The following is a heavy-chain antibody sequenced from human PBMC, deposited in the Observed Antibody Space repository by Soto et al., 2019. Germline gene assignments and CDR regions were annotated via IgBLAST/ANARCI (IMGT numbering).Heavy chain of an antibody. Sequence: QVQLQESGPGLVKPSGTLSLTCAVSGGSISSSNWWSWVRQPPGKGLEWIGDIYHSGSTNYHPSLKSRVTLSVDKSKTPFTLKLSPVTAAHAAVYYWARGDCIGAGCYAVDIWGLGTMVTVSS. CDR2: IYHSGST. D-gene: IGHD2-15*01. CDR3: ARGDCIGAGCYAVDI. V-gene: IGHV4-4*02. CDR1: GGSISSSNW. J-gene: IGHJ3*02.